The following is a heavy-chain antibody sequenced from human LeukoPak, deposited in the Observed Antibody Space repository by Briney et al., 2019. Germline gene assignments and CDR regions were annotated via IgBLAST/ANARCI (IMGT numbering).Heavy chain of an antibody. CDR3: ARGGILWFGELLYYFDY. CDR1: GYTFTSYD. Sequence: GASVKVSCKASGYTFTSYDINWVPQATGQGPEWMGRMNPNSGNTGYAQKFQGRVTMTRNTSISTAYMELSSLRSEATAVYYCARGGILWFGELLYYFDYWGQGTLVTVSS. V-gene: IGHV1-8*01. CDR2: MNPNSGNT. J-gene: IGHJ4*02. D-gene: IGHD3-10*01.